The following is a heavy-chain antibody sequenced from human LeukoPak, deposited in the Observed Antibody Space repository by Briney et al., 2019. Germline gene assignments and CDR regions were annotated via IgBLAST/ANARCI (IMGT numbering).Heavy chain of an antibody. CDR3: TAWTDLYDY. Sequence: GGSLRLSCAASGFTFSSYWMSWVRQAPGKGLEWVGRIRSKADGGTPDYAAPVKGRFIISRDDSKDTLYLQMNSLRVEDTAVYYCTAWTDLYDYWGQGTLVAVSS. CDR1: GFTFSSYW. D-gene: IGHD3/OR15-3a*01. V-gene: IGHV3-15*01. CDR2: IRSKADGGTP. J-gene: IGHJ4*02.